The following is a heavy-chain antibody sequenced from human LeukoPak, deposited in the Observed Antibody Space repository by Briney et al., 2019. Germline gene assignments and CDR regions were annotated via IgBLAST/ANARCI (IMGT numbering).Heavy chain of an antibody. CDR3: ARSSLWIDY. CDR1: GSTFSNCW. CDR2: IKLDGSEK. J-gene: IGHJ4*02. Sequence: GGSLRLSCAASGSTFSNCWMNWVRQAPGKGLEWVANIKLDGSEKYYVDSVKGRFTISRDNAKNSLYLQMNSLRAEDTAVYYCARSSLWIDYWGQGTLVTVSS. D-gene: IGHD2-2*01. V-gene: IGHV3-7*03.